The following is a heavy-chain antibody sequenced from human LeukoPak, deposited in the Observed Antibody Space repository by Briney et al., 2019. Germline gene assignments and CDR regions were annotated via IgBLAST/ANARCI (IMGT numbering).Heavy chain of an antibody. CDR1: GFTFSNYA. Sequence: GGSLRLSCAASGFTFSNYAMTWVRQAPGKGLEWVSGISNSGSSTYHVDSVKGRFTISRDNSKNTLYLQMNSLRAEDTAVYYCAKEGRVGATQDRADYWGQGTLVTVSS. V-gene: IGHV3-23*01. J-gene: IGHJ4*02. CDR2: ISNSGSST. D-gene: IGHD1-26*01. CDR3: AKEGRVGATQDRADY.